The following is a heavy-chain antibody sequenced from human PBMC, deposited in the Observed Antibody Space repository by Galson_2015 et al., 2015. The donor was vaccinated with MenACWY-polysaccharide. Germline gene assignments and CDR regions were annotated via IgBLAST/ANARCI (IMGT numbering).Heavy chain of an antibody. Sequence: SLRLSCAASGFSFSNYYMGWVRQGSGKGLDWVAYLSQDGSGQTYVDSVRGRFTIPRDNAKNALYPQMDSLRVEDTAVYYCAKWSDAFDSWGQGTLVTVS. CDR1: GFSFSNYY. D-gene: IGHD2-8*01. V-gene: IGHV3-7*01. CDR3: AKWSDAFDS. CDR2: LSQDGSGQ. J-gene: IGHJ4*02.